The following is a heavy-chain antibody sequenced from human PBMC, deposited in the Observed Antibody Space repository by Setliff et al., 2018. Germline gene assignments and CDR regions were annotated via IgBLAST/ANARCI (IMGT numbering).Heavy chain of an antibody. V-gene: IGHV4-34*01. CDR3: ARDRHSDYGDFKVVDAFDI. Sequence: PSETLSLTCAVYGGSFSGYYWSWIRQPPGKGLEWIGEINHSGSTNYNPSLKSRVTISVDTSKSQFSLRLNSVTAADTAVYYCARDRHSDYGDFKVVDAFDIWGQGTMVTVSS. J-gene: IGHJ3*02. CDR2: INHSGST. D-gene: IGHD4-17*01. CDR1: GGSFSGYY.